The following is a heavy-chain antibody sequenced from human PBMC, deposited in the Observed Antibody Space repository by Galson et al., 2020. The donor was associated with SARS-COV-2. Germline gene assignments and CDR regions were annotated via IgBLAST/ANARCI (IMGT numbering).Heavy chain of an antibody. CDR3: ARDRPLGYGSRTSCQQDYYYYMDV. Sequence: SETLSLTCAVSDGSISSSNWWSWVRQPPGKGLEWIGEIYHSGSTNYNPSLKSRVTISVDKSKNQFSLKLSSVTAADTAVYYCARDRPLGYGSRTSCQQDYYYYMDVWGKGTTVAVSS. D-gene: IGHD2-2*01. J-gene: IGHJ6*03. CDR2: IYHSGST. V-gene: IGHV4-4*02. CDR1: DGSISSSNW.